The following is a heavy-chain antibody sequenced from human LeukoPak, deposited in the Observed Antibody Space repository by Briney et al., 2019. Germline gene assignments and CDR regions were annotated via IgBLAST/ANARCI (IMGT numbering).Heavy chain of an antibody. V-gene: IGHV3-9*01. Sequence: GRSLRLSCAASGFTFDDYAMQWVRQAPGKGLEWVSGISWNGGSIAYADSVKGRFTISRDNAKNSLYLQMKTLRAEDTALYYCAKAAGAHSSSWGYFDYWGQGTLVTVSS. CDR3: AKAAGAHSSSWGYFDY. CDR2: ISWNGGSI. J-gene: IGHJ4*02. CDR1: GFTFDDYA. D-gene: IGHD6-13*01.